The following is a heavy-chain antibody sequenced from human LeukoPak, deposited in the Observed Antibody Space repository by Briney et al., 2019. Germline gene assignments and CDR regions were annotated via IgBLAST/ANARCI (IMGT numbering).Heavy chain of an antibody. J-gene: IGHJ3*02. D-gene: IGHD2-21*01. V-gene: IGHV3-64*01. CDR2: FSYGGGST. CDR3: AREAIGRSRRCGFDS. Sequence: GGFLRFSVAAPGFTFSNYAMHWVGQRPGKGLKAFSGFSYGGGSTYYANSVKGRFTISRANSKTPLNLNMGSLRTEALAVYCCAREAIGRSRRCGFDSRRQGTMVTVSS. CDR1: GFTFSNYA.